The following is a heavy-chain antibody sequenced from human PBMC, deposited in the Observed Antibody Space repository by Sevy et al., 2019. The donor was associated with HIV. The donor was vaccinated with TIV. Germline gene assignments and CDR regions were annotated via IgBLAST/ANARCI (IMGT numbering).Heavy chain of an antibody. CDR1: GDSISSSSYY. CDR3: ARSNPYYDFWSGYMTSGYFDF. CDR2: ISYSGNT. Sequence: SETLSLTCIVSGDSISSSSYYWGWIRQPPGKGLEWIASISYSGNTYYNPSLKSRTTMSIDTSKNQFFLTLNSVTAPDAAVYYRARSNPYYDFWSGYMTSGYFDFWGPGTLVTVSS. J-gene: IGHJ4*02. V-gene: IGHV4-39*01. D-gene: IGHD3-3*01.